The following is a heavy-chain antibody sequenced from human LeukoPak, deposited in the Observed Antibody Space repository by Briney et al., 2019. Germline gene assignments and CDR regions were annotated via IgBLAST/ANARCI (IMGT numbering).Heavy chain of an antibody. CDR1: GFTFSSYA. CDR3: AKSRGALIISYYFDY. D-gene: IGHD3-10*01. J-gene: IGHJ4*02. CDR2: ISGSGGST. Sequence: PGGSLRLSCAASGFTFSSYAMSWIRQAPGKGLEWVSAISGSGGSTYYADSVKGRFTISGDNSKNTLYLQMNSLRAEDTAVYYCAKSRGALIISYYFDYWGQGTLVTVSS. V-gene: IGHV3-23*01.